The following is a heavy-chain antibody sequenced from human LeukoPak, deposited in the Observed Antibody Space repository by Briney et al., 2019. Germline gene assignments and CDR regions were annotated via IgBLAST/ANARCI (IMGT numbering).Heavy chain of an antibody. Sequence: PGGSLRLSCTASGFTFSSYALHWVRQAPGKGLEWVAAISYDISKTFYGDSVKGRFTISRDNSKKTLYLQMDSLRPDDTAVYYCATGSIVGVRQARDYWGQGTLATISS. J-gene: IGHJ4*02. CDR1: GFTFSSYA. CDR2: ISYDISKT. CDR3: ATGSIVGVRQARDY. V-gene: IGHV3-30-3*01. D-gene: IGHD1-26*01.